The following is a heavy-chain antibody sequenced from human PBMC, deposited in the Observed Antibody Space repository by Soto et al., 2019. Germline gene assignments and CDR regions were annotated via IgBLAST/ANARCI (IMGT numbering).Heavy chain of an antibody. CDR2: ISFDGNIQ. Sequence: QVQLVESGGGVVQPGRSLRLSCAASGFTFSTYGMHWVRQAPGKGLEWVAGISFDGNIQYYGDSVKGRFTISRDNSKNTLYLQMDSLRPEDTALYYCAKVSEGSLFTFGGVIAYWGQGTLVTVSS. CDR3: AKVSEGSLFTFGGVIAY. D-gene: IGHD3-16*02. CDR1: GFTFSTYG. V-gene: IGHV3-30*18. J-gene: IGHJ4*02.